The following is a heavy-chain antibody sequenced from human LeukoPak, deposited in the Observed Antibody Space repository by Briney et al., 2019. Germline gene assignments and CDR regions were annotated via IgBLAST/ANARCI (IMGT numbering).Heavy chain of an antibody. V-gene: IGHV3-23*01. Sequence: GGSLRLSCAASGFTFTSYAMTWVRQAPGKGLEWVSDISGRGDTTYYADSVKGRFTISRDNSKNTLYLQMNSLRAEDTAVYYCASGYYDSSGQSPWGQGTLVTVSS. CDR2: ISGRGDTT. CDR3: ASGYYDSSGQSP. CDR1: GFTFTSYA. J-gene: IGHJ5*02. D-gene: IGHD3-22*01.